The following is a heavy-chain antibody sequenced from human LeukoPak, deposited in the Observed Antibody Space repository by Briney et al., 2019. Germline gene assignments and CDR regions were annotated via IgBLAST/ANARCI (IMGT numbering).Heavy chain of an antibody. CDR1: GGSISSGGYY. V-gene: IGHV4-31*03. J-gene: IGHJ4*02. Sequence: SQTLSLTCTVSGGSISSGGYYWSWIRQHPGKGLEWIGYIYYSGSTYYNPSLKSRVTISVDTSKNQFSLRLSSVTAADTAVYYCARHAYYSDSSGYYYDSSGYYYYFDYWGQGTLVTVSS. CDR3: ARHAYYSDSSGYYYDSSGYYYYFDY. CDR2: IYYSGST. D-gene: IGHD3-22*01.